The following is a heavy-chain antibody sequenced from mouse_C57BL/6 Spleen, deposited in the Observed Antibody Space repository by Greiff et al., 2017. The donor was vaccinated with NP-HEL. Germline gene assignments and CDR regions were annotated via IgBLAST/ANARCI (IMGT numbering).Heavy chain of an antibody. CDR3: AREEITTVVPFAC. CDR2: INPSSGYT. CDR1: GYTFTSYW. V-gene: IGHV1-7*01. D-gene: IGHD1-1*01. Sequence: QVQLQQSGAELAKPGASVKLSCKASGYTFTSYWMHWVKQRPGQGLEWIGYINPSSGYTKYNQKFKDKATLTADKSSSTAYMQLSSLTYEDSAVYYCAREEITTVVPFACWGQGTLVTVSA. J-gene: IGHJ3*01.